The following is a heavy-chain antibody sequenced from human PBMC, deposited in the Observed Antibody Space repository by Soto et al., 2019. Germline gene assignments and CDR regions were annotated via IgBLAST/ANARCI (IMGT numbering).Heavy chain of an antibody. J-gene: IGHJ4*02. CDR2: IYWDDDK. CDR1: GFSLSTSGVG. CDR3: AHSPWTGTTAYFDY. Sequence: QITLEESGPTRVKPTQSLALTCTFSGFSLSTSGVGVGWVRQPPGKALEWLALIYWDDDKRYSPSLQSRLTITKDTAKNQVVPIMINMDPVDTATYYCAHSPWTGTTAYFDYWGQGTLVTVSS. D-gene: IGHD1-1*01. V-gene: IGHV2-5*02.